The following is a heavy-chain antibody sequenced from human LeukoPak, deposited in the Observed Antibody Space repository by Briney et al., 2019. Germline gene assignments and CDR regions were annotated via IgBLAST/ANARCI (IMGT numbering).Heavy chain of an antibody. D-gene: IGHD3-22*01. CDR3: AGETAYYYDSSGATFDY. Sequence: SETLSLTCTVSGDSISSSSSYWDWIRQPPGKGLEWIGSIYYSGSTYYNPSLKSRVTISVDTSKNQFSLKLSSVTAADTAVYYCAGETAYYYDSSGATFDYWGQGTLVTVSS. V-gene: IGHV4-39*07. CDR2: IYYSGST. J-gene: IGHJ4*02. CDR1: GDSISSSSSY.